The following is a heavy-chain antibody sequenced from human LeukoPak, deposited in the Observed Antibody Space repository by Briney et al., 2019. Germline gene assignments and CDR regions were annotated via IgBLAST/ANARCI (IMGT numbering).Heavy chain of an antibody. CDR1: GFTFSSYE. CDR3: AEFDSSGYYYDY. J-gene: IGHJ4*02. Sequence: GGSLRLSCAACGFTFSSYEMNWVRHVPGQGLEWVLYISTSGRTIYYADSVKGRFTITRDNAKNSLYLQMNSLRAEDTAVYYCAEFDSSGYYYDYWGQGTLVTVSS. CDR2: ISTSGRTI. V-gene: IGHV3-48*03. D-gene: IGHD3-22*01.